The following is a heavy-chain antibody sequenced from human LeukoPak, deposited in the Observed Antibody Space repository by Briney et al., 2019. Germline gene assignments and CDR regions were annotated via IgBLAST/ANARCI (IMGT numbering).Heavy chain of an antibody. V-gene: IGHV4-59*08. CDR1: GGSISSYY. Sequence: SETLSLTCTVSGGSISSYYWSWIRQPPGKGLEWIGYIYYSGSTNYNPSLKSRVTISVDTSKNQFSLKLSSVTAADTAVYYCVRHFTVTTDYFDYWGQGALVTVSS. CDR2: IYYSGST. D-gene: IGHD4-17*01. J-gene: IGHJ4*02. CDR3: VRHFTVTTDYFDY.